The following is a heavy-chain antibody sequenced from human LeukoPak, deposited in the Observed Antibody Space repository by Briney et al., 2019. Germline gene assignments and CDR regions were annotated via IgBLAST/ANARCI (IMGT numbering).Heavy chain of an antibody. V-gene: IGHV4-39*01. CDR1: GGSLSSSHYY. D-gene: IGHD3-3*01. J-gene: IGHJ6*03. CDR2: IYYSGTT. CDR3: ARQISDYYYYYIDV. Sequence: SETLSLTCTVSGGSLSSSHYYWGWLRQPPGEGLEWFGTIYYSGTTYYHPSLESRVTMSEDTSKNQFSLTLRSVTATDTAVYYCARQISDYYYYYIDVWGKGTTVTVSS.